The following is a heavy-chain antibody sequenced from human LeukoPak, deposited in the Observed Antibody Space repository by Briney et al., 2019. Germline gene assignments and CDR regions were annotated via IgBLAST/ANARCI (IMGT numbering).Heavy chain of an antibody. Sequence: PSQTLSLTCTVSGGSISSGDYYWSWIRQPPGKGLEWIGYIYYSGSTYYNPSLKSRVTISVDTSKNQFSLKLSSVTAADTAVYYCARAGKPWGWFDPWGQGTLVTVSP. CDR3: ARAGKPWGWFDP. V-gene: IGHV4-30-4*01. CDR2: IYYSGST. J-gene: IGHJ5*02. D-gene: IGHD3-10*01. CDR1: GGSISSGDYY.